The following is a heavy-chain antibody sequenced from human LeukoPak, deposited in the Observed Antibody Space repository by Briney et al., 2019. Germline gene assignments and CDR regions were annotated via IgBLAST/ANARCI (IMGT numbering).Heavy chain of an antibody. CDR2: ISSSSSHI. CDR3: ARGRIAAAGTMGY. D-gene: IGHD6-13*01. J-gene: IGHJ4*02. Sequence: GGSLRLSCAASGFTFSSYSMNWVRQAPGKGLEWVSSISSSSSHIYYADSVKGRFTISRDNAKNSLYLQMNSLRAEDTAVYYCARGRIAAAGTMGYWGQGTLVTVSS. V-gene: IGHV3-21*01. CDR1: GFTFSSYS.